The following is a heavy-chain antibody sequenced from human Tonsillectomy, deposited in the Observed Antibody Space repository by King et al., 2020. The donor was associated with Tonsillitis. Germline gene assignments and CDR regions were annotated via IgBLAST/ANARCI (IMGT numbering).Heavy chain of an antibody. CDR1: GFTFSRYW. D-gene: IGHD4-17*01. CDR2: IKQDGSEK. V-gene: IGHV3-7*03. Sequence: VQLVESGGGLVQPGGSLRLSCAASGFTFSRYWMSWVRQAPGXGLEXVAYIKQDGSEKYYVDSVKGRFTXSRDNAKNSXYLQMNSLRAXDTAAYYCARARFYGDPTLXXPRAYYFDYWGXXXLVTVXS. CDR3: ARARFYGDPTLXXPRAYYFDY. J-gene: IGHJ4*01.